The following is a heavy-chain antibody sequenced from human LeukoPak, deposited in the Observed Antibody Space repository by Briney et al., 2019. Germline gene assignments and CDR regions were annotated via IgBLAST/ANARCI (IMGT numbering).Heavy chain of an antibody. CDR3: ARGGYCSGGSCYVTYYFDY. Sequence: GGSLRLSCAASGFTFSDYYMSWIRQAPGKGLEWVSYISSSGSTIYYADSVKGRFTIPRDNAKNSLYLQMNSLRAEDTAVYYCARGGYCSGGSCYVTYYFDYWGQGTLVTVSS. J-gene: IGHJ4*02. V-gene: IGHV3-11*01. CDR1: GFTFSDYY. CDR2: ISSSGSTI. D-gene: IGHD2-15*01.